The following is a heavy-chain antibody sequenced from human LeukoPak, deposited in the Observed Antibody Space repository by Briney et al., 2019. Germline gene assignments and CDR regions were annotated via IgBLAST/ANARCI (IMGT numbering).Heavy chain of an antibody. D-gene: IGHD6-13*01. Sequence: GGSLRLSCAASGFTFSSYAMSWVRQAPGKGLEWVSAISGSGGSTYYADSVKGRFTISRDNSKNTLYLQMNSLRAEDTAVYHCAKGYSSSWYDYMDVWGKGTTVTVSS. CDR1: GFTFSSYA. V-gene: IGHV3-23*01. CDR3: AKGYSSSWYDYMDV. CDR2: ISGSGGST. J-gene: IGHJ6*03.